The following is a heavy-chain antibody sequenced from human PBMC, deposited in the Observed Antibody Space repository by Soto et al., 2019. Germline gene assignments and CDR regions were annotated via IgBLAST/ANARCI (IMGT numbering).Heavy chain of an antibody. D-gene: IGHD3-3*01. CDR1: GYTFTSYG. CDR2: ISAYNGNT. J-gene: IGHJ6*02. V-gene: IGHV1-18*04. Sequence: ASVKVSCKASGYTFTSYGISWVRQAPGQGLEWMGWISAYNGNTNYAPKLQGRVTMTTDTSTSTAYMELRSLRSDDTAVYYCAIGITIFGVVAYGMDVWGQGTTVTVSS. CDR3: AIGITIFGVVAYGMDV.